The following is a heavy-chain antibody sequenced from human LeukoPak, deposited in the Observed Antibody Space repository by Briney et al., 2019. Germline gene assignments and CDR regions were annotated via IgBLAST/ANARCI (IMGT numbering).Heavy chain of an antibody. V-gene: IGHV3-7*01. CDR3: ARAKGYCSGGSCLRYFDY. CDR1: GFTFSSYM. J-gene: IGHJ4*02. CDR2: IKPDGGEK. D-gene: IGHD2-15*01. Sequence: PGESLRLSCAASGFTFSSYMMTWVRQAPGKGLEWVANIKPDGGEKFYVDSVRGRFTISRDNAKNSLYLQMNSLRAEDTAVYYCARAKGYCSGGSCLRYFDYWGQGTLVTVSS.